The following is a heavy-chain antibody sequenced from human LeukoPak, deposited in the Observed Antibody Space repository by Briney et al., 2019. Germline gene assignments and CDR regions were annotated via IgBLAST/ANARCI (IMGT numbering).Heavy chain of an antibody. CDR3: ARDSRSIAVAGTNDY. V-gene: IGHV3-7*03. CDR1: GFTFSSYW. CDR2: MKHDGSEK. D-gene: IGHD6-19*01. Sequence: GGSLRLSCAASGFTFSSYWMSWVRQAPGKGLEWVANMKHDGSEKYYVDSVKGRFTISRDNAKNSLYLQMNSLRAEDTAVYYCARDSRSIAVAGTNDYWGQGTLVTVSS. J-gene: IGHJ4*02.